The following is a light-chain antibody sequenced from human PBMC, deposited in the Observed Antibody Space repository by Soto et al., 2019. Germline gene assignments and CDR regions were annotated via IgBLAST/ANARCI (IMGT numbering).Light chain of an antibody. J-gene: IGKJ4*01. CDR3: QQYGSSPLT. V-gene: IGKV3-20*01. Sequence: VMRQSPATLSVSPGERATLSCRASQSVISNLAWYQQKPGQAPRLLMYGASRRATGIPDRFSGSGSGTDFTLTISRLEPEDFVVYFCQQYGSSPLTFGGGTKVDIK. CDR1: QSVISN. CDR2: GAS.